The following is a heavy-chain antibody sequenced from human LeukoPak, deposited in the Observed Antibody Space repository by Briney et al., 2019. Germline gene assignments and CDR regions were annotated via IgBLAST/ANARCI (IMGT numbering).Heavy chain of an antibody. CDR3: AKVHGWNVKSHFDY. V-gene: IGHV3-23*01. J-gene: IGHJ4*02. Sequence: ISGSGGSTYYADSVKGRFTISRDNSKNTLYLQMNSLRAEDTAVYYCAKVHGWNVKSHFDYWGQGTLVTVSS. D-gene: IGHD1-1*01. CDR2: ISGSGGST.